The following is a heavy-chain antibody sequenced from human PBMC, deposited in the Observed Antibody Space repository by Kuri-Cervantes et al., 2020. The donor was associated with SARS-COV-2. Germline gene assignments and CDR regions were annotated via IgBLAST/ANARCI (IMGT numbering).Heavy chain of an antibody. CDR1: GFTVSSNY. D-gene: IGHD3-3*01. Sequence: LSLTCAASGFTVSSNYMSWVRQAPGKGLERVSVIYSGGSTYYADSVKGRFTISRHNSKNTLYLQMNSLRAEDTAVYYCAKFGVVTPDWYFDLWGRGTLVTVSS. V-gene: IGHV3-53*04. CDR3: AKFGVVTPDWYFDL. J-gene: IGHJ2*01. CDR2: IYSGGST.